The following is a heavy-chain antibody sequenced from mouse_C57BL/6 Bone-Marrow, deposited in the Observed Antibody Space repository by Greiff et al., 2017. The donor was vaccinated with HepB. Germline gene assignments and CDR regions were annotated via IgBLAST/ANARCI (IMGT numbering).Heavy chain of an antibody. CDR1: GYTFTNYW. CDR2: IYPGGGYT. D-gene: IGHD1-1*01. V-gene: IGHV1-63*01. Sequence: QVQLQQSGAELVRPGPSVKMSCKASGYTFTNYWIGWAKQRPGHGLEWIGDIYPGGGYTNYNEKFKGKATLTADKSSSTAYMQFSSLTSEDSAIYYCAREGSSPYYAMDYWGQGTSVTVSS. J-gene: IGHJ4*01. CDR3: AREGSSPYYAMDY.